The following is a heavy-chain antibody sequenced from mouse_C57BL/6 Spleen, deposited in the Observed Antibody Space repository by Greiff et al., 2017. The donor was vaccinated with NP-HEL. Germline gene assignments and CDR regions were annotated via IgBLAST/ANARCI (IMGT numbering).Heavy chain of an antibody. CDR3: ARDPHYYGSSYWYFDV. D-gene: IGHD1-1*01. J-gene: IGHJ1*03. Sequence: EVKLQESGPGLVKPSQSLSLTCSVTGYSITSGYYWNWTRQFPGNKLEWMGYISYDGSNNYNPSLKNRISITRDTSKNQFFLKLNSVTTEDTATYYCARDPHYYGSSYWYFDVWGTGTTVTVSS. CDR2: ISYDGSN. CDR1: GYSITSGYY. V-gene: IGHV3-6*01.